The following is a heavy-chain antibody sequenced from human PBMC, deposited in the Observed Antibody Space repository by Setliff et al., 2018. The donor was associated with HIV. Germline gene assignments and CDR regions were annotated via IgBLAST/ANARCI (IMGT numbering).Heavy chain of an antibody. D-gene: IGHD6-13*01. Sequence: ASVKVSCKASGNIFIGYYIHWLRQAPGQGFEWMGRVNPKSGCTDYAQRFKGRATVIWDTSVSTAYMQLSRLRSDHTAVYFCAWKQPDQSNSHPEAFDIWGQGTMVTVS. J-gene: IGHJ3*02. CDR2: VNPKSGCT. V-gene: IGHV1-2*06. CDR1: GNIFIGYY. CDR3: AWKQPDQSNSHPEAFDI.